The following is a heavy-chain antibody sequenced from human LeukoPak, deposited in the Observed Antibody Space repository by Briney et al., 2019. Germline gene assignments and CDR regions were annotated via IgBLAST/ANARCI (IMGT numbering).Heavy chain of an antibody. J-gene: IGHJ4*02. CDR1: GYTFTGYY. V-gene: IGHV1-2*02. Sequence: ASVKVSCKASGYTFTGYYIHWVRQAPGQGLEWMGWINPNSGGTNYAQKFQGRVTTTRDTSISTAYMELSRLRSDDTAIFYCARVYYYASGRLDSWGQGTLITVSS. CDR2: INPNSGGT. D-gene: IGHD3-10*01. CDR3: ARVYYYASGRLDS.